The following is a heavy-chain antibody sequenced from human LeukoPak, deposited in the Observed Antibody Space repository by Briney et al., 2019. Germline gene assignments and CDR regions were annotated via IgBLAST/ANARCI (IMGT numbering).Heavy chain of an antibody. J-gene: IGHJ4*02. CDR1: GGSFSGYY. D-gene: IGHD2-21*02. CDR2: INHSGST. V-gene: IGHV4-34*01. CDR3: ARVATLWRRNIVVVTAKGPFDY. Sequence: SETLSLTCAVYGGSFSGYYWSWIRQPPGKGLEWIGEINHSGSTNYSPSLKSRVTISVDTSKNQFSLKLSSVTAADTAVYYCARVATLWRRNIVVVTAKGPFDYWGQGTLVTVSS.